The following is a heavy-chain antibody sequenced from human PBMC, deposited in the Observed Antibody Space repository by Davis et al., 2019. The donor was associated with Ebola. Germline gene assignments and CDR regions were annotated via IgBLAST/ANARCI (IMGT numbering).Heavy chain of an antibody. CDR1: GGSSSSYS. D-gene: IGHD6-19*01. CDR2: IIPVLGIA. CDR3: ARDLSAWGYCDY. V-gene: IGHV1-69*10. Sequence: SVKVSCKASGGSSSSYSISWVRQAPGQGLEWMGGIIPVLGIANYAQRFQGRVTISADKFTSTAFMELSSLSSEDTAVYYCARDLSAWGYCDYWGQGTLVTVSS. J-gene: IGHJ4*02.